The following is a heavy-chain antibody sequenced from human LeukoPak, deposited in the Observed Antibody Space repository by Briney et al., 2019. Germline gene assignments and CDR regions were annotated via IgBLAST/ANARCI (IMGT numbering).Heavy chain of an antibody. Sequence: ASVKVSCKASGGTFSSYAISWVRQAPGQGLEWMGWISAYNGNTNYAQKLQGRVTMTTDTSTSTAYMELSSLRSEDTAVYYCATEGKIVRGVYTDYWGQGTLVTVSS. V-gene: IGHV1-18*01. CDR2: ISAYNGNT. J-gene: IGHJ4*02. CDR1: GGTFSSYA. D-gene: IGHD3-10*02. CDR3: ATEGKIVRGVYTDY.